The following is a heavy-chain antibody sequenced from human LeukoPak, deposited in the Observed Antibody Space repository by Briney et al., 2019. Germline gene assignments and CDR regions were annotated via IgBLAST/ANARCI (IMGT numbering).Heavy chain of an antibody. D-gene: IGHD5-24*01. CDR1: GFTFSSYA. V-gene: IGHV3-23*01. Sequence: PGGSLRLSCAVSGFTFSSYAMSWVRQAPGKGLEWVSAIRGSGGSTYYADSVKGRFTISRDNSKNTLYLQMNSLRAEDTAVYYCARETPGGGYNSEYYFDYWGQGTLVTVSS. CDR3: ARETPGGGYNSEYYFDY. J-gene: IGHJ4*02. CDR2: IRGSGGST.